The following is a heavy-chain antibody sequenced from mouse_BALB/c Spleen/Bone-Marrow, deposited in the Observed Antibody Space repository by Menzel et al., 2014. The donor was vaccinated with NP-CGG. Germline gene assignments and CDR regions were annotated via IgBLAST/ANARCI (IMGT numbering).Heavy chain of an antibody. Sequence: VQLQQSGPELVKPGASVRISCKASGYTFXSYYIHWVKQRPGQGLEWIGWIYPGNVNTKYNEKFKGKATLAADKSSSTAYMQLSSLTSEDSAVYFCARDYGSSVFAYWGQGTLVTVSA. CDR3: ARDYGSSVFAY. CDR2: IYPGNVNT. D-gene: IGHD1-1*01. CDR1: GYTFXSYY. J-gene: IGHJ3*01. V-gene: IGHV1S56*01.